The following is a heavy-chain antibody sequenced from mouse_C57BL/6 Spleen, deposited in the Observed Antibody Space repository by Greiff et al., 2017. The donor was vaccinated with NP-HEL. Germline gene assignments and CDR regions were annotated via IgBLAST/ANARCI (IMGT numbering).Heavy chain of an antibody. V-gene: IGHV1-50*01. CDR2: IDPSDSYT. CDR1: GYTFTSYW. J-gene: IGHJ3*01. Sequence: VKLQQPGAELVKPGASVKLSCKASGYTFTSYWMQWVKQRPGQGLEWIGEIDPSDSYTNYNQKFKGKATLTVDTSSSTAYMQLSSLTSEDSAVYYCARRRNWDESWFAYWGQGTLVTVSA. D-gene: IGHD4-1*01. CDR3: ARRRNWDESWFAY.